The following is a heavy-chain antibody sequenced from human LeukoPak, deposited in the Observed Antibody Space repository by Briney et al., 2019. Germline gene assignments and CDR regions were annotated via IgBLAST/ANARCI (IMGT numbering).Heavy chain of an antibody. CDR3: ARGSAIFMDV. J-gene: IGHJ6*02. CDR2: VYPGESDT. D-gene: IGHD3-9*01. Sequence: GQSLKISCKGSGHSFTIYCIRWARHMRGKGLEWMGIVYPGESDTRYRPSFQGQVNISADKSISTAYMQWSSLKASDTAMYYCARGSAIFMDVWGQGTTVTVSS. V-gene: IGHV5-51*01. CDR1: GHSFTIYC.